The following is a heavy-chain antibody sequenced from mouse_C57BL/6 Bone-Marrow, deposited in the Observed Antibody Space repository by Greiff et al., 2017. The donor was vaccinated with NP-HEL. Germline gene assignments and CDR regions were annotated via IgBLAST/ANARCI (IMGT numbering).Heavy chain of an antibody. CDR1: GYSITSGYY. Sequence: VQLQQSGPGLVKPSQSLSLTCSVTGYSITSGYYWNWIRQFPGNKLEWMGYISYDGSNNYNPSLKNRISITRDTSKNQFFLKLNSVTTEDTATYYCARGRGYYYGSSYDVWGTGTTVTVSS. CDR3: ARGRGYYYGSSYDV. CDR2: ISYDGSN. V-gene: IGHV3-6*01. J-gene: IGHJ1*03. D-gene: IGHD1-1*01.